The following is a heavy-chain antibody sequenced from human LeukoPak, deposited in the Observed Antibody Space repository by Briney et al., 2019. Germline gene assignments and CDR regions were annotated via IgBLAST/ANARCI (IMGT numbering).Heavy chain of an antibody. CDR2: ISGSGGTT. J-gene: IGHJ4*02. CDR1: GFTFSTYA. V-gene: IGHV3-23*01. Sequence: PGGSLRLSCAASGFTFSTYAMSWVRQAPGKGLEWDSAISGSGGTTYYADSVKGRFTISRDNSKNTLYLQMNSLRADDRAVYYCAKETYDRYFDYWGQGTLVTVSS. D-gene: IGHD3-22*01. CDR3: AKETYDRYFDY.